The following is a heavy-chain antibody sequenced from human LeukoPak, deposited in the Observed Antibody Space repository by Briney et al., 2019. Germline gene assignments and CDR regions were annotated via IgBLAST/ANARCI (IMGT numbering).Heavy chain of an antibody. CDR2: IYYGGST. CDR1: GGAISSYS. Sequence: PSETLSLTCTVSGGAISSYSWGWVRQPPAKGLQWIADIYYGGSTKYNPSLKSRVAVSVDRAKNQFSLKLNSVTAADTAMYYCARIDYGDYGSYYGMDVWGKGTTVTVSS. D-gene: IGHD4-17*01. CDR3: ARIDYGDYGSYYGMDV. J-gene: IGHJ6*04. V-gene: IGHV4-59*01.